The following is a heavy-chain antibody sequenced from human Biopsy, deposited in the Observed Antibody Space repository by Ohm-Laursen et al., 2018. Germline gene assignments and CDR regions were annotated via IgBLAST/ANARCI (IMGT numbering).Heavy chain of an antibody. V-gene: IGHV1-69*04. CDR3: ARDKTVLNYYFASDV. CDR1: GGTFNNYG. J-gene: IGHJ6*01. Sequence: SVKVSCKASGGTFNNYGITWVRQAPGQGLEWVGRIISMVGTPKYAQKFQGRATITVDKSASTAYLDLSSLKSEDTAVYYCARDKTVLNYYFASDVWGQGTTVTVSS. CDR2: IISMVGTP. D-gene: IGHD2/OR15-2a*01.